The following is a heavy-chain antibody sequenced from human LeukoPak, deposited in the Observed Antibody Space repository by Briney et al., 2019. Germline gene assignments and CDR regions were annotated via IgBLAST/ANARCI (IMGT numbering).Heavy chain of an antibody. CDR2: INPYNGGT. CDR3: ARDHCTDSGCYEYYYYGMGV. Sequence: ASVKVSCKASGKTYTFTENYIQWVRQAPGQGLERMGWINPYNGGTTYAQKFQGRVTMTTDTSINTAYMELSGLISDDTAVYYCARDHCTDSGCYEYYYYGMGVWGRGTTVNVSS. V-gene: IGHV1-2*02. CDR1: GKTYTFTENY. D-gene: IGHD2-2*01. J-gene: IGHJ6*02.